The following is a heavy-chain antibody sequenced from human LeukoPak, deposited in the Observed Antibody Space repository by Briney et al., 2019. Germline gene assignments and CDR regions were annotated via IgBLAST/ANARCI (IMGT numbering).Heavy chain of an antibody. V-gene: IGHV1-18*01. CDR1: GYTFTSNG. CDR2: ISAYNGNT. D-gene: IGHD2-15*01. CDR3: ARDRRGDYCSGGSCWLIFDY. J-gene: IGHJ4*02. Sequence: ASVKVSCKASGYTFTSNGISWVRQAPGQGLEWMGWISAYNGNTNYAQKLQGRVTMTTDTSTSTAYIELRSLRSDDTAVYYCARDRRGDYCSGGSCWLIFDYWGQGTLVTVSS.